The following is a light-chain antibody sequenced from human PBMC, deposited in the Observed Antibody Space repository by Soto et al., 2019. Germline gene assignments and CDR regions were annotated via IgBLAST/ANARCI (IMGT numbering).Light chain of an antibody. J-gene: IGKJ1*01. CDR3: QQYNNWPGT. CDR2: SAS. CDR1: QSIISY. V-gene: IGKV3-15*01. Sequence: MTQSPATLSVSQGHSVPLSCRASQSIISYLAWYQQKPGKAPRLLIYSASTRAGGIPARFSGSGSGTEFTLTISSLQPEDFEVYYCQQYNNWPGTFGQGTKVDIK.